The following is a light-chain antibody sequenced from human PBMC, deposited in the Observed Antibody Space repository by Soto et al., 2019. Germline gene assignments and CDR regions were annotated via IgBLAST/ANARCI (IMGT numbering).Light chain of an antibody. V-gene: IGKV1-33*01. J-gene: IGKJ4*01. CDR3: QQYDDRPLT. Sequence: IQLTQSPSSLSASVGDRVTITCRASQGISSYLNWYQQKPGKAPKLVIYTASNLETGVPSRFSGSGSGTHFAFTISSLQPEDIATYYCQQYDDRPLTFGGGTKVDIK. CDR2: TAS. CDR1: QGISSY.